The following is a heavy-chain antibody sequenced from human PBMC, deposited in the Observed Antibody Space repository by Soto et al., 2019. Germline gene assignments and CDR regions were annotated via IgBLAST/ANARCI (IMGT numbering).Heavy chain of an antibody. D-gene: IGHD2-15*01. V-gene: IGHV4-34*01. Sequence: QVQLQPWGAGLLKPSETLSLTCAVYGGSFSGYYWSWIRQPPGKGLEWIGAINHSGSTNYNPSLKSRVTISVDSTNNQFSRELSSVTAADTAVYYCARGGTCSGGSCYMGWFDPWGQGTLVTVSS. CDR1: GGSFSGYY. CDR3: ARGGTCSGGSCYMGWFDP. J-gene: IGHJ5*02. CDR2: INHSGST.